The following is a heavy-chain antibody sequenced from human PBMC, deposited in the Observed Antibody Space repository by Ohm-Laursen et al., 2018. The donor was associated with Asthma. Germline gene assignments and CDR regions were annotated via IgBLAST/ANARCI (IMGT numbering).Heavy chain of an antibody. CDR3: ARETATGSQSIHYYDLDV. CDR1: GLPFSNFW. J-gene: IGHJ6*02. V-gene: IGHV3-7*05. D-gene: IGHD2-15*01. CDR2: IYPDGGEK. Sequence: SLRLSCSASGLPFSNFWMSWVRQAPGKGLEWVANIYPDGGEKYYVDSVDGRFTISRDNAKNSLYLQMNSLRAEDTAVYYCARETATGSQSIHYYDLDVWGQGTTVIVSS.